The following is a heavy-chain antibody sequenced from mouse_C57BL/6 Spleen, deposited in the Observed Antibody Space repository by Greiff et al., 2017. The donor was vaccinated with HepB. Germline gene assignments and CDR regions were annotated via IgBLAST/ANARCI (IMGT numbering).Heavy chain of an antibody. D-gene: IGHD1-1*01. J-gene: IGHJ2*01. CDR1: GYTFTSYW. V-gene: IGHV1-64*01. Sequence: QVQLQQSGAELVKPGASVKLSCKASGYTFTSYWMHWVKQRPGQGLEWIGMIHPNSGSTNYNEKFKSKATLTVDKSSSTAYMQLSSLTSEDSAVYYCARSDTTVVARYFDYWGQGTTLTVSS. CDR3: ARSDTTVVARYFDY. CDR2: IHPNSGST.